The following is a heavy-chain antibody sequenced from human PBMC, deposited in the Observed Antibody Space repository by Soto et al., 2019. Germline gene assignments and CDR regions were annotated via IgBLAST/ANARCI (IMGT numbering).Heavy chain of an antibody. V-gene: IGHV2-5*02. J-gene: IGHJ4*02. D-gene: IGHD2-15*01. CDR3: AHMRAAKFYY. Sequence: QITLKESGPTLVKPTQTLTLTCHVSGVSLSTSGVGVGWIRQPPGKAMECLALIYWDDDTRASPPLTSRLTNTQDTSKNQLVLTMTNMAPVDTATDYCAHMRAAKFYYWGQGTLVSFSS. CDR2: IYWDDDT. CDR1: GVSLSTSGVG.